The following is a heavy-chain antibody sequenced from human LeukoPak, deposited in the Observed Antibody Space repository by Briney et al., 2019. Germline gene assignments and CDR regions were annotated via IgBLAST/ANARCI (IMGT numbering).Heavy chain of an antibody. V-gene: IGHV3-30*04. CDR2: ISYDGKNK. D-gene: IGHD6-19*01. J-gene: IGHJ4*02. CDR3: ARDGRWLAYFDY. CDR1: GFSFSDYA. Sequence: PGGSLRLSCTASGFSFSDYAMHWVRQAPGKGLEWLAIISYDGKNKEYADSVKGRFTISRDNSKKALYLQMNSLRPEDAAVYYCARDGRWLAYFDYWGQGTLVTVSS.